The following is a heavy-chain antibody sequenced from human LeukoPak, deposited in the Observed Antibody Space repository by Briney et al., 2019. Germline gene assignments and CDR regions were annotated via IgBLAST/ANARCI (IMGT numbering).Heavy chain of an antibody. CDR2: IIPIFGTA. Sequence: GASVKVSCKASGGTFSSYAISWVRQAPGQGLEWMGEIIPIFGTANYAQKFQGRVTITTDESTSTAYMELSSLRSEDTAVYYCARGRYCSGGSCSRLAGYYMDVWGKGTTVTVSS. CDR1: GGTFSSYA. V-gene: IGHV1-69*05. D-gene: IGHD2-15*01. CDR3: ARGRYCSGGSCSRLAGYYMDV. J-gene: IGHJ6*03.